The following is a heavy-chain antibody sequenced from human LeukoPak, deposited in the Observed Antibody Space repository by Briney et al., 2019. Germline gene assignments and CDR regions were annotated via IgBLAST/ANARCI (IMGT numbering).Heavy chain of an antibody. CDR1: GFTFSSYG. V-gene: IGHV3-33*01. Sequence: GGSQRLSCAASGFTFSSYGMHWVRQAPGKGLEWVAVIWYDGSNKYYADSVKGRFTISRDNSKNTLYLQMNSLRAEDTAVYYCARDRGYSGYDWFFDYWGQGTLVTVSS. D-gene: IGHD5-12*01. CDR2: IWYDGSNK. CDR3: ARDRGYSGYDWFFDY. J-gene: IGHJ4*02.